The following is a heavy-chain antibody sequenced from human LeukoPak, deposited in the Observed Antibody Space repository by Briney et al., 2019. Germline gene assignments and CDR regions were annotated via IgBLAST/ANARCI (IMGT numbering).Heavy chain of an antibody. J-gene: IGHJ4*02. Sequence: SETLSLTCAVYGGSFSGYYCNWVRHPPGKGLEWIGETDHGGSAKCNPSLKSRATISVETSKHQFSLRLNSMTAAAPAVYYCARDPNRPYYERPGTSFDSWGQGTLVTVSS. V-gene: IGHV4-34*01. D-gene: IGHD3-22*01. CDR1: GGSFSGYY. CDR2: TDHGGSA. CDR3: ARDPNRPYYERPGTSFDS.